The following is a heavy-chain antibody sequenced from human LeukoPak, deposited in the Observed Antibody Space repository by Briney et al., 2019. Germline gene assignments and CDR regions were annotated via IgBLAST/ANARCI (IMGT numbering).Heavy chain of an antibody. CDR3: ARWVAAAGTSLDFDP. CDR1: GGSFSGYY. CDR2: INHSGST. V-gene: IGHV4-34*01. Sequence: SETLSLTCAVHGGSFSGYYWSWIRQPPGKGLEWIGEINHSGSTNYNPSLKSRVTISVDTSKNQFSLKLNSVTAADTAVYYCARWVAAAGTSLDFDPWGQGTLVTVSS. D-gene: IGHD6-13*01. J-gene: IGHJ5*02.